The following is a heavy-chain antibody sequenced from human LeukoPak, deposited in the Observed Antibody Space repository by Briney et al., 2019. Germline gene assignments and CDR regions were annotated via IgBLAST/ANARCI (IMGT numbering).Heavy chain of an antibody. J-gene: IGHJ4*02. D-gene: IGHD5-18*01. CDR1: GFTFSSYW. V-gene: IGHV3-7*01. CDR3: ARDLSGVTGYTYGRGIDY. Sequence: GGSLRLSCAASGFTFSSYWMSWVRQAPGKGLEWVANIKKDGSEKYYVDSVKGRFTISSDNAKTSLYLQMNSLRAEDTAVYYCARDLSGVTGYTYGRGIDYWGQGTLVTVSS. CDR2: IKKDGSEK.